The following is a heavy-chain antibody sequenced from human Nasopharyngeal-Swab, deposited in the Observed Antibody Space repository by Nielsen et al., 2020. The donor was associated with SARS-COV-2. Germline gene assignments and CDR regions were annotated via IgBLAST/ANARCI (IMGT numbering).Heavy chain of an antibody. J-gene: IGHJ6*02. D-gene: IGHD2-8*01. V-gene: IGHV3-74*01. CDR2: IKTDGSST. CDR3: VRDDYTKGVDYYYYGMDV. CDR1: GFTFSSYW. Sequence: GESLKISCAASGFTFSSYWMHWVRQAPGKGLVWVSRIKTDGSSTSYADSVKGRFTISRDNAKNTLYLQMNSLRAEDTAVYYCVRDDYTKGVDYYYYGMDVWGQGTTVTVSS.